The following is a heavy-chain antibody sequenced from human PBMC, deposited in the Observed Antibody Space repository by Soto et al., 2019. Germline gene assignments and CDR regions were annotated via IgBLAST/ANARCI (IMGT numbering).Heavy chain of an antibody. CDR1: GGTFSRYA. CDR3: ARVVGDGSRAFDI. J-gene: IGHJ3*02. V-gene: IGHV1-69*10. D-gene: IGHD3-10*01. Sequence: ASVKVSCKASGGTFSRYAISWVRQAPGKGLEWMGGIIPILGIANYAQKFQGRVTITPDKSTSTAYMELSSLRSEDTAVYYCARVVGDGSRAFDIWGQGTMVTVSS. CDR2: IIPILGIA.